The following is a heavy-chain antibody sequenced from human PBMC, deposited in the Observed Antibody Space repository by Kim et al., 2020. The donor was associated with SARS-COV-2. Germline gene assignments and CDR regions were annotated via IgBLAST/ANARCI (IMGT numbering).Heavy chain of an antibody. CDR2: IYYSGST. V-gene: IGHV4-39*01. CDR1: GGSISSSSYY. Sequence: SETLSLTCTVSGGSISSSSYYWGWIRQPPGKGLEWIGSIYYSGSTYYNPSLKSRVTISVDTSKNQFSLKLSSVTAADTAVYYCARHYSNYGDYYYYYYGMDVWGQGTTVTVSS. J-gene: IGHJ6*02. CDR3: ARHYSNYGDYYYYYYGMDV. D-gene: IGHD4-17*01.